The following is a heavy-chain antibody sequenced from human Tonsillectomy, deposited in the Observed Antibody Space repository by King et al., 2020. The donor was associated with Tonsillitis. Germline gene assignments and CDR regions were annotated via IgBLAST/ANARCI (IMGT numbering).Heavy chain of an antibody. Sequence: QLVQSGAEVKNPGESLKISCKGSGYSFTNYWIGWVRQMPGKGLEWMGIIYPGDSDTRYSPSFQGQVTISVDKSISTAHLQWSSLKASDTAMYYCARVFNGVSSPFDYWGQGAQVTVSS. CDR2: IYPGDSDT. CDR1: GYSFTNYW. CDR3: ARVFNGVSSPFDY. V-gene: IGHV5-51*01. J-gene: IGHJ4*02.